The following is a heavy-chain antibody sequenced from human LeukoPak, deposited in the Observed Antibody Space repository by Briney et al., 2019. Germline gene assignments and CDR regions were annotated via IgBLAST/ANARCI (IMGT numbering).Heavy chain of an antibody. V-gene: IGHV3-30*04. D-gene: IGHD6-6*01. J-gene: IGHJ4*02. CDR3: ARDKGTSYPSSFDY. CDR1: GFTFDDYA. CDR2: ISYDGSNE. Sequence: GGSLRLSCAASGFTFDDYAMHWVRQAPGKGLEWVAIISYDGSNEYYADSVKGRFTISRDNSKNTLYLQMNSLRAADTAVYYCARDKGTSYPSSFDYWGQGTLVTVSS.